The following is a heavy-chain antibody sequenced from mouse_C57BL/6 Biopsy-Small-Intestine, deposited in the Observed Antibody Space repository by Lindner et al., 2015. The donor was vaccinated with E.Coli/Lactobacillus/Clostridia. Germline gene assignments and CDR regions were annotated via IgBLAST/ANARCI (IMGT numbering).Heavy chain of an antibody. CDR1: GYTFTSYG. J-gene: IGHJ2*01. Sequence: VQLQESGAELARPGASVKLSCKASGYTFTSYGISWVKQRTGQGLEWIGEIYPRTGNTYYNEKFKGKATLTADKSSSTAYMALRSLTSEDSAVYFCTRSKYSNYEYYFDYWGQGTTLTVSS. D-gene: IGHD2-5*01. CDR3: TRSKYSNYEYYFDY. CDR2: IYPRTGNT. V-gene: IGHV1-81*01.